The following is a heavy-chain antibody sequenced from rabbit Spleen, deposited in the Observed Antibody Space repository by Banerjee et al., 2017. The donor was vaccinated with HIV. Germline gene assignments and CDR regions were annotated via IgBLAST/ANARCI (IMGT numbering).Heavy chain of an antibody. CDR1: GFDLSNYG. Sequence: QEQLVESRGGLVQPGESLTLSCKASGFDLSNYGVSWVRQAPGKGLEWIACVWPSSGSTYYASWAKGRFTISKTSSTTVTLQMTSLTAADTATYFCARRAGDGRLNLWGPGTLVTVS. D-gene: IGHD2-1*01. CDR2: VWPSSGST. V-gene: IGHV1S45*01. J-gene: IGHJ6*01. CDR3: ARRAGDGRLNL.